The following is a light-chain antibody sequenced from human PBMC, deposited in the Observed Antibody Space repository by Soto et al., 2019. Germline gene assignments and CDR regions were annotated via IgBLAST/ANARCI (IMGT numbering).Light chain of an antibody. V-gene: IGLV2-14*01. Sequence: QPVLTQPASVSGSPGQSITISCTGTSSDVGGYNYVSWYQQHPGKAPKFMIYDVSNRPSGVSNLFSGSKSVNTASLTISGLQAEDEADYYCCSYTTSNTRQIVFGTGTKLTVL. CDR1: SSDVGGYNY. CDR2: DVS. J-gene: IGLJ1*01. CDR3: CSYTTSNTRQIV.